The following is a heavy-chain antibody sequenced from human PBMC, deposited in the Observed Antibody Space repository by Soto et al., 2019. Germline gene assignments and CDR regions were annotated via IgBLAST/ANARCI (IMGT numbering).Heavy chain of an antibody. CDR3: ATVLSVAGTLSWFDT. CDR1: GFTFRKAG. Sequence: EAQLVESGGGLVKPGGSLRLSCAGSGFTFRKAGMNWVRQAPGKGLEWVGQVKSTTEDGTTDYAAPGKGRFIISRDDSRNSIYLQMNRLKVEDTAGYYCATVLSVAGTLSWFDTLRQGTLVRVSS. J-gene: IGHJ5*02. V-gene: IGHV3-15*07. CDR2: VKSTTEDGTT. D-gene: IGHD6-19*01.